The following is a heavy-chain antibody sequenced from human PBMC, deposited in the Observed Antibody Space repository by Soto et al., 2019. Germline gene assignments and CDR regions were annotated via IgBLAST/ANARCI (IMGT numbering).Heavy chain of an antibody. V-gene: IGHV3-7*01. Sequence: EVQLVESGGGLVQPGGSLRLSCAASGFTFSSYWMSWVRQAPGKGLEWVANIKQDGSEKYYVDSVKGRVTISRDNAKNSLYLPMNTGSAEDTDVYYCPRLTHYQLMASWFDPWGHGALVTVAS. D-gene: IGHD2-2*01. J-gene: IGHJ5*02. CDR1: GFTFSSYW. CDR2: IKQDGSEK. CDR3: PRLTHYQLMASWFDP.